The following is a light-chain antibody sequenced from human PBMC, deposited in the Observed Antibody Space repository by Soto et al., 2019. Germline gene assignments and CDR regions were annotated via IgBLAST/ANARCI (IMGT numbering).Light chain of an antibody. V-gene: IGLV4-60*03. CDR2: VEGSGSY. Sequence: QSVLTQSSSASASLGSSVKLTCTLSSGHSSYIIAWHQQQPGKAPRYLMKVEGSGSYNKGSGVPDRFSGSSSGADRYLTISNLQSEDEADYYCETWDSNNWVFGGGTKLTVL. J-gene: IGLJ3*02. CDR1: SGHSSYI. CDR3: ETWDSNNWV.